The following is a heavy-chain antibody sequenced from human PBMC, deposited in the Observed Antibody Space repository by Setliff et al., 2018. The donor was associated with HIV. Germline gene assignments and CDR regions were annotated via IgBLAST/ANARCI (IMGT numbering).Heavy chain of an antibody. CDR3: ARRTLGFDAAGALDY. J-gene: IGHJ4*02. CDR2: ISHSGTYT. V-gene: IGHV3-11*03. Sequence: GGSLRLSCAGSGFSFGDHYVAWIRQSPGKGLEWISYISHSGTYTNYADSMKGRFIISRDNSKNVVYLQMNSLTAEDAAIYYCARRTLGFDAAGALDYWGQGTLVTVSS. CDR1: GFSFGDHY. D-gene: IGHD2-15*01.